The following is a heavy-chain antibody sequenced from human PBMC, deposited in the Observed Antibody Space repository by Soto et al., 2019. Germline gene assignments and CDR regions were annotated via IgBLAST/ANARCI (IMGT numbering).Heavy chain of an antibody. CDR1: GFTLSNYW. D-gene: IGHD3-16*01. V-gene: IGHV3-7*01. J-gene: IGHJ4*02. CDR3: ERVNTEGGY. CDR2: IKQDGSEK. Sequence: GGSLRLSCAASGFTLSNYWMSWVRQAPGKGLEWVANIKQDGSEKNYVDSVKGRFTISRDNAKSSLYLQMNSLRAEDTAVYYCERVNTEGGYWGQGTLVTVSS.